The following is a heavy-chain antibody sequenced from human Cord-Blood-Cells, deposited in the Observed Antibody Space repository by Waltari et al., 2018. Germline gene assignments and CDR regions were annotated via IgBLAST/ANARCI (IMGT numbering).Heavy chain of an antibody. V-gene: IGHV1-2*02. D-gene: IGHD3-10*01. CDR1: GYTFTGYY. Sequence: QVQLVQSGAEVKKPGAYVKVSCKASGYTFTGYYMHWVRQAPGEGLERKGWIHPNSGGTNEAQKFQGRVTRTRDTAFRPAYIGLSRLRSDVTAGYYCARDGGAGVDYWGQGPLVTVSS. CDR3: ARDGGAGVDY. CDR2: IHPNSGGT. J-gene: IGHJ4*02.